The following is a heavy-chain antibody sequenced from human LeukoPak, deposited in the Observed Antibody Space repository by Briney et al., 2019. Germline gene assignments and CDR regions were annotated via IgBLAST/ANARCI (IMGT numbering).Heavy chain of an antibody. Sequence: ESGPTLVRPTQTLTLTCTLSGITLTTSGVGVGWIRQLPGKALEWLALIYWDDDRRYSPSLRSRLTITKDTSKNQVVLTMTNMDPVDTATYHCVHRPVYYGSGSYYFDYWGQGTLVTVSS. CDR3: VHRPVYYGSGSYYFDY. CDR2: IYWDDDR. V-gene: IGHV2-5*02. J-gene: IGHJ4*02. CDR1: GITLTTSGVG. D-gene: IGHD3-10*01.